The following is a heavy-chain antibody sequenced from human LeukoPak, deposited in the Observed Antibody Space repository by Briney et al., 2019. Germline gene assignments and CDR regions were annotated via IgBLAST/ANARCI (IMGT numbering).Heavy chain of an antibody. J-gene: IGHJ4*02. D-gene: IGHD3-10*01. CDR3: ARFDGDYYYGSGSPTYYFDY. CDR1: GGSISSSSCY. CDR2: IYYLGSA. Sequence: PSETLSLTCTVSGGSISSSSCYWGWLRQPPGKGLEWVGAIYYLGSAYYNSSLKSRVTISIDTSNNQFSLKMNSVTAADTAVYYCARFDGDYYYGSGSPTYYFDYWGQGTLVTVSS. V-gene: IGHV4-39*01.